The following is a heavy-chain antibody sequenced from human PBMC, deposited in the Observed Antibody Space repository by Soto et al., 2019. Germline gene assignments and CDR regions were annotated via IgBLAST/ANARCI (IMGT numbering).Heavy chain of an antibody. Sequence: SETLSLTCVVSVGSFGGYYWSWIRQPPGKGLEWIGYVYCSGSTDYNPSLKSRVTISIDTSKNQFSLKLTSVTAADTAVYYCARAVVVGAGTQTYYYYGMDVWGQGTTVTVSS. CDR3: ARAVVVGAGTQTYYYYGMDV. CDR2: VYCSGST. CDR1: VGSFGGYY. V-gene: IGHV4-59*01. D-gene: IGHD3-22*01. J-gene: IGHJ6*02.